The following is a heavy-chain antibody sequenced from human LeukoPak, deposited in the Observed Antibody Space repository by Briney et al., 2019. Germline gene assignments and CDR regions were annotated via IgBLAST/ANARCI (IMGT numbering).Heavy chain of an antibody. CDR3: ARGPSGSYSRWFDF. CDR1: GDSISSVY. J-gene: IGHJ4*02. Sequence: SETLSLTCTVSGDSISSVYWSWIRQPPGKGLEWIGYFYYSGTTKYNPSLKSRVTISVDTSKNQFSLKLSSVTAADTAVYYCARGPSGSYSRWFDFWGQGTLVTVSS. D-gene: IGHD3-10*01. V-gene: IGHV4-59*01. CDR2: FYYSGTT.